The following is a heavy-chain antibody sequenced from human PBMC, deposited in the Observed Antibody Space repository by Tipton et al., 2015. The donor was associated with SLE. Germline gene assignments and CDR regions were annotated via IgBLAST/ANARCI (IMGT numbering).Heavy chain of an antibody. J-gene: IGHJ4*02. V-gene: IGHV4-59*01. CDR3: ARASGGLSPFDH. D-gene: IGHD3-16*02. Sequence: TLSLTCTVSGGSISSYYWSWIRQPPGKGLEWIGYIYYSGSTNYNPSLKSRVTISLDTSKNQLSLKVSSVTAADTAVYYCARASGGLSPFDHWGQGSLVTVSS. CDR1: GGSISSYY. CDR2: IYYSGST.